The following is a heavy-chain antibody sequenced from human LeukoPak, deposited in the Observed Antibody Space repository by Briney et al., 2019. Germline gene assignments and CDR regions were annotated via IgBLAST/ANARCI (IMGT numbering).Heavy chain of an antibody. CDR1: GGSISSGGYY. V-gene: IGHV4-31*03. CDR3: ARMTSESPTDEPPEDSGYDTFDY. D-gene: IGHD5-12*01. CDR2: IYYSGST. Sequence: SETLSLTCTVSGGSISSGGYYWSWIRQHPGKGLEWIGYIYYSGSTYYNPSLKSRVTISVDTSKNQFSLKLSSVTAADTAVYYCARMTSESPTDEPPEDSGYDTFDYWGQGTLVTVSS. J-gene: IGHJ4*02.